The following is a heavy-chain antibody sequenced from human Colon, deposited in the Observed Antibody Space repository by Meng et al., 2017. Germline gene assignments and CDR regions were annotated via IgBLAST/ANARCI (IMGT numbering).Heavy chain of an antibody. CDR3: ATGLRHGDWFDP. CDR2: IDHFGIS. CDR1: GGSFCGLY. J-gene: IGHJ5*02. D-gene: IGHD4-17*01. V-gene: IGHV4-34*01. Sequence: QKHQGGVGRCKPSETLLLPCADSGGSFCGLYWSWIRQPPGKGLEWIGEIDHFGISNYNWSLKGRRTMSVDTSKKQISLTLTSVTAADTAVYYCATGLRHGDWFDPWGPGTLVTVSS.